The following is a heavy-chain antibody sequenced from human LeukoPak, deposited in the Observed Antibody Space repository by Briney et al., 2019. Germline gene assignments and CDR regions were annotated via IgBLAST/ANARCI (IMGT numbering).Heavy chain of an antibody. V-gene: IGHV1-18*01. CDR1: GYTFTSYG. J-gene: IGHJ5*02. D-gene: IGHD6-19*01. CDR2: ISGYNGNT. Sequence: GASVKVSCKASGYTFTSYGISWVRQAPGQGLEWLGWISGYNGNTKYVQKLQGRVTMTTDTSTSTGYMELRSLRSDDTAVYYCAKVVDGQWLVRGWFDPWGQGTLVTVSS. CDR3: AKVVDGQWLVRGWFDP.